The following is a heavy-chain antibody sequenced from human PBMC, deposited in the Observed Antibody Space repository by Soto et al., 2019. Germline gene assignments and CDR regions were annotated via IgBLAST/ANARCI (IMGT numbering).Heavy chain of an antibody. CDR1: GYPFTSYD. J-gene: IGHJ6*02. D-gene: IGHD2-2*01. V-gene: IGHV1-8*01. Sequence: QVQLVQSGAEVKKPGASVKVSCKASGYPFTSYDINWVRQATGQGREWMGWMNPNSGNTGYAQKFQGRVTMTRNTSISTAYMELSSLRSEDTAVYYCARIKIRSVRDYYYYGMDVWGQVTTVTVSS. CDR2: MNPNSGNT. CDR3: ARIKIRSVRDYYYYGMDV.